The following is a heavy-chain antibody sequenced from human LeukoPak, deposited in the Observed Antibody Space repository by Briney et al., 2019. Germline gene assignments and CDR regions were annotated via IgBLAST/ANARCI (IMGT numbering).Heavy chain of an antibody. CDR1: GFTFSNYA. CDR2: ISGSGGNT. CDR3: AQGGSEIYYFYHGMDV. J-gene: IGHJ6*02. V-gene: IGHV3-23*01. D-gene: IGHD3-10*01. Sequence: GGSLRLSCAASGFTFSNYAMSWVRQAPGKGLEWVSVISGSGGNTYYADSVRGRFTISRDNSKNTLYLQMNSLRSDDTAVYYCAQGGSEIYYFYHGMDVWGRGTTVTVSS.